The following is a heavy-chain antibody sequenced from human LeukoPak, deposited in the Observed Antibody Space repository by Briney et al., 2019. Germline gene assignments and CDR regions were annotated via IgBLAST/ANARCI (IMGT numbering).Heavy chain of an antibody. Sequence: AGGSLRLSCAASGFTFSSYSMNWVRQAPGKGLEWVSSITRNSYIYYADSVKGRFTISRDNAKNTLYLQMNSLRAEDTAIYYCAKRSLSGSYLGFDYWGQGTLVTVSS. CDR1: GFTFSSYS. CDR3: AKRSLSGSYLGFDY. CDR2: ITRNSYI. D-gene: IGHD1-26*01. J-gene: IGHJ4*02. V-gene: IGHV3-21*04.